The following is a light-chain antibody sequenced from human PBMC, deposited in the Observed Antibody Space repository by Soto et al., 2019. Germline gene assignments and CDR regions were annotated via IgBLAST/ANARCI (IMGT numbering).Light chain of an antibody. Sequence: GTSSDVGGYNYVSWYQQHPGKAPKLMIYDVSKRPSGVPDRFSGSKSGNTASLTISGLQAEDEADYYCCSYAGSYTFGVFGTGTKVTVL. CDR2: DVS. V-gene: IGLV2-11*01. CDR1: SSDVGGYNY. J-gene: IGLJ1*01. CDR3: CSYAGSYTFGV.